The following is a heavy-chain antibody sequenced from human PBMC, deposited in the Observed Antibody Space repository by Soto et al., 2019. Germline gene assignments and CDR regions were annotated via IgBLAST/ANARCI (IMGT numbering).Heavy chain of an antibody. CDR3: ARDMYYDILTGYHPLDY. Sequence: GGSLRLSCAASGFTFSSYSMNWVRQAPGKGLEWVSSISSSSSYIYYADSVKGRFTISRDNAKNSLYLQMNSLRAEDTAMYYCARDMYYDILTGYHPLDYWGQGTLVTVSS. CDR2: ISSSSSYI. CDR1: GFTFSSYS. J-gene: IGHJ4*02. D-gene: IGHD3-9*01. V-gene: IGHV3-21*01.